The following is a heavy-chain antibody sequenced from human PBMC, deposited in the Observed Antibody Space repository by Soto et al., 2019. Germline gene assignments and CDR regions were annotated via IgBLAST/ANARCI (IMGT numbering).Heavy chain of an antibody. Sequence: GGSLRLSCAASGSTFSSYGMHWVRQAPGKGLEWVAVISYDGSNKYYADSVKGRFTISRDNSKNTLYLQMNSLRAEDTAVYYCAKTNWNGGALGYWGQGTLVTVSS. CDR3: AKTNWNGGALGY. J-gene: IGHJ4*02. V-gene: IGHV3-30*18. CDR1: GSTFSSYG. CDR2: ISYDGSNK. D-gene: IGHD1-1*01.